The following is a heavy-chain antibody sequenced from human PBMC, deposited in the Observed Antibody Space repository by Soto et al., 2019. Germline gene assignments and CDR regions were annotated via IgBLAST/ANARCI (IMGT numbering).Heavy chain of an antibody. D-gene: IGHD3-10*01. CDR1: GFTFSSYS. J-gene: IGHJ6*01. CDR3: ARDSLWRGYYYGMDV. CDR2: ISSSSSYI. Sequence: EVQLVESGGGLVKPGGSLRLSCAASGFTFSSYSMNWVRQAPGKGLEWVSSISSSSSYIYYADSVKGRFTISRDNAKNSLYLQMNSLRSEDTAVYYCARDSLWRGYYYGMDVWGQGTTVTVSS. V-gene: IGHV3-21*01.